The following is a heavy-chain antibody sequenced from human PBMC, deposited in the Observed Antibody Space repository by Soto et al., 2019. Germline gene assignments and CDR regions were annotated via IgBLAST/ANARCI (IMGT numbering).Heavy chain of an antibody. V-gene: IGHV4-34*01. CDR2: IYHSGST. CDR3: ASGPGCSGGSCYWSWFDP. CDR1: GGSFSGYY. J-gene: IGHJ5*02. D-gene: IGHD2-15*01. Sequence: SETLSLTCAVYGGSFSGYYWNWIRQPPGKGLEWIGEIYHSGSTHYNPSLKGRVTISVDTSKNQFSLKLTSMTAADTAVYYCASGPGCSGGSCYWSWFDPWGQGTPVTVSS.